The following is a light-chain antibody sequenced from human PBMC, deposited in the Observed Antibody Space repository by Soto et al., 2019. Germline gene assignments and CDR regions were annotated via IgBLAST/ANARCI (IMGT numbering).Light chain of an antibody. J-gene: IGLJ1*01. CDR3: CSYAGSYDYV. Sequence: QAALTQPRSVSGSPGQSVTISCTWSSSDVGAYNYVSWYQHNTGKAPKLLIYDVNKRPSGVPDRFSGSKFGNTASLTISGLQADDEATFYCCSYAGSYDYVFGTGTKVTVL. CDR2: DVN. V-gene: IGLV2-11*01. CDR1: SSDVGAYNY.